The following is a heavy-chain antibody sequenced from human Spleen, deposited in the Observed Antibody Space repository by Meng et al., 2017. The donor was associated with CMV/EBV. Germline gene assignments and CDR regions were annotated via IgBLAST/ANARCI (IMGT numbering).Heavy chain of an antibody. J-gene: IGHJ5*02. Sequence: DSVSSNNAAWNWIRQSPSRGLEWLGRTYYRSTWYNEYAVSVKSRITINPDTSKNQFSLQLNSVTPEDTAVYYCARDRGYSGYDLFDPWGQGTLVTVSS. CDR2: TYYRSTWYN. V-gene: IGHV6-1*01. CDR1: DSVSSNNAA. D-gene: IGHD5-12*01. CDR3: ARDRGYSGYDLFDP.